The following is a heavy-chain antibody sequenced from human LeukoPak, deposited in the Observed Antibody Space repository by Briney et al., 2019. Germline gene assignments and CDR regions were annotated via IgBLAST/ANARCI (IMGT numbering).Heavy chain of an antibody. CDR2: IYSGGSA. J-gene: IGHJ4*02. V-gene: IGHV3-66*02. D-gene: IGHD1-14*01. Sequence: GGSLRLSCAASGFTVSTYYMSWVRQAPGRGLEWVSVIYSGGSAYFADSVKGRFTISRDNSKNTLYLQMNSLRAEDTAVYYCAMTGPIDYSGQGTLVSVSS. CDR1: GFTVSTYY. CDR3: AMTGPIDY.